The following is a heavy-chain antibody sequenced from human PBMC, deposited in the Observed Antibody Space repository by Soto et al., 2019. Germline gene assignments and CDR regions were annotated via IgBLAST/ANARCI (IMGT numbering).Heavy chain of an antibody. V-gene: IGHV3-23*01. J-gene: IGHJ6*02. D-gene: IGHD6-6*01. CDR2: LSGNGGST. CDR3: ARPISNSSPYYYYFGMDV. Sequence: EVQLLASGGDLVQPGGSLRLSCAASGFPFSSYAMTWVRQGPGKGLEWVSSLSGNGGSTYYADSVKGRFTISRDNSKNTLYLQRNSLRAEDTAVYYCARPISNSSPYYYYFGMDVWGQGTTVTVSS. CDR1: GFPFSSYA.